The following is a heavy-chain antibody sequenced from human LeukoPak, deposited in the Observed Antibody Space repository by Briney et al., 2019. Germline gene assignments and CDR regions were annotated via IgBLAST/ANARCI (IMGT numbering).Heavy chain of an antibody. CDR2: IYYSGST. V-gene: IGHV4-59*08. D-gene: IGHD5-18*01. Sequence: SETLSLTCTVSGGSISNYYWSWIRQPPGKGLEWIGYIYYSGSTNYNPSLKSRVTISVDTSKNQFSLKLSSVTAADTAVYYCARHVAAMVTPYFDYWGQGTLVTVSS. CDR3: ARHVAAMVTPYFDY. J-gene: IGHJ4*02. CDR1: GGSISNYY.